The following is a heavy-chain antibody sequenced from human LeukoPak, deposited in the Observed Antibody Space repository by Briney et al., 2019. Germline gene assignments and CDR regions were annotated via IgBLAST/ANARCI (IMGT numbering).Heavy chain of an antibody. J-gene: IGHJ4*02. CDR3: ARAGTGEFLEWLLSDY. Sequence: ASVKVSCKASGYTFTSYGISWVRQAPGQGLEWMGWISAYNGNTNYAQKLQGRVTMTTDTSTSTAYMELRSLRSDDTAVYYCARAGTGEFLEWLLSDYWGQGTLVTVSS. V-gene: IGHV1-18*01. CDR2: ISAYNGNT. CDR1: GYTFTSYG. D-gene: IGHD3-3*01.